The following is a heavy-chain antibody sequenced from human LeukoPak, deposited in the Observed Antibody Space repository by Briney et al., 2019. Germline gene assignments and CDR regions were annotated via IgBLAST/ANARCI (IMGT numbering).Heavy chain of an antibody. CDR3: ARGPASGSNFAWFDT. J-gene: IGHJ5*02. D-gene: IGHD3-10*01. CDR2: INHSGGA. V-gene: IGHV4-34*01. Sequence: SETLSLTCAVYDGSLSGYYWSWVRQTPGKGLEWIGEINHSGGAYYNPSLKSRVTISVDTSRNHLSLNLSSVTAADTAVYYCARGPASGSNFAWFDTWGQGTLVTVSS. CDR1: DGSLSGYY.